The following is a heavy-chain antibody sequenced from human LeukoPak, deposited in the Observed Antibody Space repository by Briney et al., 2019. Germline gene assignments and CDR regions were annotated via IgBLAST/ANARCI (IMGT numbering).Heavy chain of an antibody. D-gene: IGHD2-2*01. V-gene: IGHV4-59*01. CDR3: ARDRRYCSSTSCYGFGSYYYYGMDV. CDR2: IYYSGST. CDR1: GGSISGSY. J-gene: IGHJ6*02. Sequence: SETLSLTCTVSGGSISGSYWSWIRQPPGKGLEWIGYIYYSGSTNYNPSLKSRVTISVDTSKNQFSLKLSSVTAADTAVYYCARDRRYCSSTSCYGFGSYYYYGMDVWGQGTTVTVSS.